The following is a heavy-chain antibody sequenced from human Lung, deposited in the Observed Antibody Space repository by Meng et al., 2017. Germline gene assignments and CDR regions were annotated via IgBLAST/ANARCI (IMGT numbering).Heavy chain of an antibody. J-gene: IGHJ4*02. V-gene: IGHV3-74*03. CDR3: ARESGYFEY. CDR1: GLTFRSYW. Sequence: VRVLVSGGGLVQPRGSLRLSFAASGLTFRSYWMHWVRQAPGKGLVWVSRIRGDGGSIVYADSVKGRFTISRDNAKNTLFLQMNSLRAEDTAVYYCARESGYFEYWGQGILVTVSS. CDR2: IRGDGGSI.